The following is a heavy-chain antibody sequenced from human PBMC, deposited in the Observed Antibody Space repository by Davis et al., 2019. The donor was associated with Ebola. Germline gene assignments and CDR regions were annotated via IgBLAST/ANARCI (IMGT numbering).Heavy chain of an antibody. CDR3: TWDLVPSAIGSYDW. V-gene: IGHV3-15*01. J-gene: IGHJ4*02. Sequence: GESLKISCVASGFTFTGYWMGWVRQVPGKGLEWVGRIKSKTEGEATDYAAPVKGRFTISRDDSKNTLYLQMDSLRTEDTAVYYCTWDLVPSAIGSYDWWGQGTLVTVSS. CDR1: GFTFTGYW. D-gene: IGHD2-2*02. CDR2: IKSKTEGEAT.